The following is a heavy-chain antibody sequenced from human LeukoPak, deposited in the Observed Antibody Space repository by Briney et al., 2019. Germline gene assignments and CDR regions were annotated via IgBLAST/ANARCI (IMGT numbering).Heavy chain of an antibody. CDR1: GGSFSGYY. Sequence: PSETLSLTCAVYGGSFSGYYWSWIRQPPGKGLEWIGEINHSGSTNYNPSLKSRVTISVDTSKNQFSRKLSSVTAADTAVYYCARGAGKYYGSGRTPHWHFDLWGRGTLVTVSS. V-gene: IGHV4-34*01. D-gene: IGHD3-10*01. J-gene: IGHJ2*01. CDR2: INHSGST. CDR3: ARGAGKYYGSGRTPHWHFDL.